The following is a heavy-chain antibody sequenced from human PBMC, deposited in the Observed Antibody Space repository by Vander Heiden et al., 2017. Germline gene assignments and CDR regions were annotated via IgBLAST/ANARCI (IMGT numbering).Heavy chain of an antibody. CDR3: ARVPAAPHLRYYYYYYGMDV. CDR1: GGSISSYY. D-gene: IGHD2-2*01. CDR2: IYYSGST. V-gene: IGHV4-59*01. Sequence: QVQLQESGPGLVKPSETLSLTCTVSGGSISSYYWSWIRQPPGKGLEWIGYIYYSGSTNYNPSLKRRVTISVDTSKNQFSLKLSSVTAADTAVYYCARVPAAPHLRYYYYYYGMDVWGQGTTVTVSS. J-gene: IGHJ6*02.